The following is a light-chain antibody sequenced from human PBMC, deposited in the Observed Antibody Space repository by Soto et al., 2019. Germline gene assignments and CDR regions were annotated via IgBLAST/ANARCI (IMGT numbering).Light chain of an antibody. Sequence: QSALTQPASVSGSPGQSITMSCNGTSSDVGAYNYVSWFQQHSGKAPKLMIYEVSNRPSGVSNRFSGSKSGNTASLTISGLQAEDEADYYCSSYTSSSTLVFGGGTKLTVL. CDR3: SSYTSSSTLV. CDR1: SSDVGAYNY. V-gene: IGLV2-14*01. J-gene: IGLJ2*01. CDR2: EVS.